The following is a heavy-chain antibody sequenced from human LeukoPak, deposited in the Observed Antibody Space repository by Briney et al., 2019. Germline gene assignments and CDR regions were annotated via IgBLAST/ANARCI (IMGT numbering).Heavy chain of an antibody. D-gene: IGHD3-9*01. J-gene: IGHJ4*02. CDR2: INPNSGGT. Sequence: ASVKVSCKASGYTFTGYYMHWVRQAPGQGLEWMGRINPNSGGTNYARKFQGRVTVIRDTSISTAYMELSRLRSDDTAVYYCARDILTGYPSDYWGQGTLVTVSS. V-gene: IGHV1-2*06. CDR3: ARDILTGYPSDY. CDR1: GYTFTGYY.